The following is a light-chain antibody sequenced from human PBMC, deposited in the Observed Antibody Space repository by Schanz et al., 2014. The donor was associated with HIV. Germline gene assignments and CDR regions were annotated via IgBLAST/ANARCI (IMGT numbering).Light chain of an antibody. Sequence: EIVLTQSPGTLSLSPGERATLSCRASQSSSTYLAWYQHKPGQAPRLLIYGASSRATGIPDRFSGSGSGTDFTLTISSLEPEDFAVYYCQQRSSRPPLTFGGGTRVEI. V-gene: IGKV3-11*01. CDR1: QSSSTY. CDR3: QQRSSRPPLT. CDR2: GAS. J-gene: IGKJ4*01.